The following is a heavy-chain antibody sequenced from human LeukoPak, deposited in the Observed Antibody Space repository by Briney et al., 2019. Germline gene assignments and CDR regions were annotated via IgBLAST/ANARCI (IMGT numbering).Heavy chain of an antibody. V-gene: IGHV1-69*06. CDR2: IIPIFGTA. J-gene: IGHJ4*02. Sequence: SVKVSCKASGGTFSSYAISWVRQSPGQGLEWMGGIIPIFGTANYAQKFQGRVTVTADKSTSTAYMELSSLRSEDTAVYYYARDEDPNSGSYHPFDYWGQGTLVTVSS. D-gene: IGHD1-26*01. CDR1: GGTFSSYA. CDR3: ARDEDPNSGSYHPFDY.